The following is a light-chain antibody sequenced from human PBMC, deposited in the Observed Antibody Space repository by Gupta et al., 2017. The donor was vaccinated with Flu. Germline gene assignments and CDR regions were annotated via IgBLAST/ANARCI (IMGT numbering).Light chain of an antibody. J-gene: IGKJ1*01. Sequence: DVQMTQSPSSLSASVGDRVTISCRASQSSGNYLNWYQQKVGEAPRLLIYLASRLQTGVPSRFSGSGSGTDXNLXISSLQXEDFGVYYCQQGYSAPWTFGQGTEXEMK. CDR3: QQGYSAPWT. V-gene: IGKV1-39*01. CDR2: LAS. CDR1: QSSGNY.